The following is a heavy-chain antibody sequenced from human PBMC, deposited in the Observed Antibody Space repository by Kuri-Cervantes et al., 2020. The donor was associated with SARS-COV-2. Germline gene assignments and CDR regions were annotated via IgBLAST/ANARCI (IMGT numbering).Heavy chain of an antibody. Sequence: GESLKISCEASGFIFSDYAMDWVRQAPGKGLEWVSCTSSGSTYIYYVDSVKGRFTISRDNAKNSLYLQMNSLRAEDTAVYYCARTVEGGFLGSTLSAKYYYYSMDVWGQGTTVTVSS. J-gene: IGHJ6*02. V-gene: IGHV3-21*01. D-gene: IGHD2-8*01. CDR2: TSSGSTYI. CDR1: GFIFSDYA. CDR3: ARTVEGGFLGSTLSAKYYYYSMDV.